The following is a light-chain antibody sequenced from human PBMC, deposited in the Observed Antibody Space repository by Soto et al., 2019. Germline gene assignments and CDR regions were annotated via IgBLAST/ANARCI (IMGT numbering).Light chain of an antibody. CDR3: RHFNHYSGK. CDR1: QSISRY. V-gene: IGKV1-5*01. CDR2: DAS. J-gene: IGKJ1*01. Sequence: DIQMTQSPSSLSASLVDRVSLAFIASQSISRYLNWYQHKPGKAPNLLIYDASSLQTGVPSRFSGSASGTEFTLTISSLQPDDFATYYCRHFNHYSGKCGQGTKGEIK.